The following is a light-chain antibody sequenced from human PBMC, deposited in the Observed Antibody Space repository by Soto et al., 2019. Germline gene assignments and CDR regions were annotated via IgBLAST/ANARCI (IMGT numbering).Light chain of an antibody. V-gene: IGKV3-20*01. CDR3: QQYGSSPFT. Sequence: EIVLTQSPGTLSLSPGERATLSCRASQSVSNYYLAWFQQKPGQAPRLLIYGASSRATGIPHRFSGSGSGTDFTLTISRLEPEDFAVYYCQQYGSSPFTFGPGTRWISN. CDR2: GAS. CDR1: QSVSNYY. J-gene: IGKJ3*01.